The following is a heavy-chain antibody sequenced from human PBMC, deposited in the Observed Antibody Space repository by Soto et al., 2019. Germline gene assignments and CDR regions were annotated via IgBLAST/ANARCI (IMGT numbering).Heavy chain of an antibody. D-gene: IGHD3-9*01. V-gene: IGHV3-72*01. J-gene: IGHJ6*02. CDR3: ARDLTPCGMDV. Sequence: EVQLVESGGGLVQPGGSLRLSCAASGFTFSDHYMDWVRQAPGKGLEWVGRTRNKANSYTTEYAASVKGRFTISRDDSKNSLYLQMNSLKTEDTAVYYCARDLTPCGMDVWGQGTTVTVSS. CDR1: GFTFSDHY. CDR2: TRNKANSYTT.